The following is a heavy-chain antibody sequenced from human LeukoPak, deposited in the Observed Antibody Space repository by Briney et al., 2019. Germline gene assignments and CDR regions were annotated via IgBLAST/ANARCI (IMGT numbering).Heavy chain of an antibody. CDR3: AKDSVAGATNAFDI. CDR1: AYSLTNPD. Sequence: ASVKVSCKTSAYSLTNPDVNWVRQAPGQGLEWMGWISTDSGNPTYARGFGGRFVFSSDSSVTTAFLHINSLKAEDTAVYYCAKDSVAGATNAFDIWGQGTRVTVSS. V-gene: IGHV7-4-1*02. J-gene: IGHJ3*02. CDR2: ISTDSGNP. D-gene: IGHD2-15*01.